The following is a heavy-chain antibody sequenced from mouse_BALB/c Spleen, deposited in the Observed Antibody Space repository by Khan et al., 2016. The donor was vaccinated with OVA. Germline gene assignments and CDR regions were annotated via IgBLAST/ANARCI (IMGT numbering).Heavy chain of an antibody. V-gene: IGHV2-3*01. D-gene: IGHD3-2*01. J-gene: IGHJ3*01. Sequence: QVQLKESGPGLVAPSQSLSITCTVSGFSLTTYGISWVRQPPGKGLEWLGVIWGDGSTNYHSALRSRLSISKDNSKSQVILKLNSLQTYVTATYYCAKDTSGFWFAYWGQGTLVTVSA. CDR3: AKDTSGFWFAY. CDR1: GFSLTTYG. CDR2: IWGDGST.